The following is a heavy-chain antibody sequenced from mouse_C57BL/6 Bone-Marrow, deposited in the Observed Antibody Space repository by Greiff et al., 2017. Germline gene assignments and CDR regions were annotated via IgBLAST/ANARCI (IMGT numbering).Heavy chain of an antibody. CDR1: GYTFTSYW. D-gene: IGHD2-4*01. Sequence: VQLQQPGAELVMPGASVKLSCKASGYTFTSYWMHWVKQRPGQGLEWIGEIDPSDSYTNYNQKFKGKSTLTVDKSSSTAYMQLSSLPSEDSAVYYCALYDYDEAWFAYWGQGTLVTVSA. J-gene: IGHJ3*01. CDR3: ALYDYDEAWFAY. V-gene: IGHV1-69*01. CDR2: IDPSDSYT.